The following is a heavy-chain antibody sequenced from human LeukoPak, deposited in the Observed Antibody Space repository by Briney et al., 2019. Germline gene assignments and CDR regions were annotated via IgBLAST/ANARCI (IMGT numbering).Heavy chain of an antibody. D-gene: IGHD3-16*01. Sequence: ASVKVSCKASGYTFTGYNMHWVRQAPGQGLEWMGRIYPNSGGTNYAQKFQGRVTMTRDTSISTAYMELSRLRSDDTAVYYCAKNWGWDAFDIWGQGTLVTVSS. V-gene: IGHV1-2*06. CDR3: AKNWGWDAFDI. CDR1: GYTFTGYN. CDR2: IYPNSGGT. J-gene: IGHJ3*02.